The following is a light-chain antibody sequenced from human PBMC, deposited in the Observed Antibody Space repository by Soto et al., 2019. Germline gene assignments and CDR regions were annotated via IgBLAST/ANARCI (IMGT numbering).Light chain of an antibody. CDR2: DAS. CDR1: QSVSSY. J-gene: IGKJ5*01. V-gene: IGKV3-11*01. Sequence: EIVLTQSPATLSLSPGERATLSCRASQSVSSYLGWYQQKPGQAPRLLISDASNRATGIPTRFSGSGSGTDFTLTISSLEPEDFAVYYWQQRSNWPPTFGQGTRLKIK. CDR3: QQRSNWPPT.